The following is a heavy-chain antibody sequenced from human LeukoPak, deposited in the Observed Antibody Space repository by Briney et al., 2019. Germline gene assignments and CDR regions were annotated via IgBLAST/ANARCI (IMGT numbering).Heavy chain of an antibody. Sequence: SETLSLTCAVYGGSFSGYYWSWIRQPPGKRLEWIGYIYYSGSTNYNPSLKSRVTISLDTSKNQFSLKLSSVTAADTAVYYCAREGYYDSSGYYQHDAFDIWGQGTMVTVSS. D-gene: IGHD3-22*01. CDR1: GGSFSGYY. J-gene: IGHJ3*02. V-gene: IGHV4-59*01. CDR3: AREGYYDSSGYYQHDAFDI. CDR2: IYYSGST.